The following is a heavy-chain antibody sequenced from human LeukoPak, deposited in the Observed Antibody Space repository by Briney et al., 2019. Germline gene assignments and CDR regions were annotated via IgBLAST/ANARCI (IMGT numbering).Heavy chain of an antibody. J-gene: IGHJ4*02. D-gene: IGHD3-22*01. CDR1: DYSISSGNY. CDR3: ARNDSSGYFDY. CDR2: VYHSGST. V-gene: IGHV4-38-2*01. Sequence: SETLSLTCAVSDYSISSGNYWGWIRQPPGKGLEWIGSVYHSGSTHYSPSLKSRVTIAVGTSKNQFSLKLSSVTAADTAVYYCARNDSSGYFDYWGQGTLVTVSS.